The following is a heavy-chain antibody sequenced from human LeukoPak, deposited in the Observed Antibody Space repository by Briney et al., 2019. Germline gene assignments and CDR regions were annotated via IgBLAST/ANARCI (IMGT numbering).Heavy chain of an antibody. CDR1: GFTFSSYA. D-gene: IGHD2-8*01. CDR2: ISYDGSNK. Sequence: GGSLRLSCAASGFTFSSYAMHWVRQAPGKGLEWVAVISYDGSNKYYADSVKGRFTISRDNSKNTLYLQMNSLRVEDTAVYYCTRDLSGVNPFDYWGQGTLVTVSS. V-gene: IGHV3-30-3*01. CDR3: TRDLSGVNPFDY. J-gene: IGHJ4*02.